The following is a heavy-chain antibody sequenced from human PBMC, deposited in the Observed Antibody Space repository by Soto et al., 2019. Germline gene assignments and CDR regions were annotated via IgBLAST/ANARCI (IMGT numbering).Heavy chain of an antibody. V-gene: IGHV4-31*03. CDR2: TFYSRTT. Sequence: QVQLHESGPGLVKALQTLSLTCTVSGGSINSGGYYWTWIRQHPGKGLEWIGYTFYSRTTSYNPSLKSRVTISADTSKEQLSLTLSSVTAADSAVYYCARESTGELAYYFDFWGQGTPVTVSS. CDR3: ARESTGELAYYFDF. CDR1: GGSINSGGYY. D-gene: IGHD3-16*01. J-gene: IGHJ4*02.